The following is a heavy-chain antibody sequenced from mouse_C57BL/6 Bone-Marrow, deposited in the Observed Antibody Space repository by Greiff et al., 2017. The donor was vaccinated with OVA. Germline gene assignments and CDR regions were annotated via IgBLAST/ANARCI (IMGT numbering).Heavy chain of an antibody. CDR2: ISNGGGST. D-gene: IGHD4-1*01. CDR1: GFTFSDYY. J-gene: IGHJ4*01. V-gene: IGHV5-12*01. CDR3: ARRAGAMDY. Sequence: EVQVVESGGGLVQPGGSLKLSCAASGFTFSDYYMYWVRQTPEKRLEWVAYISNGGGSTYYPDTVKGRFTISRDNAKNTLYLQMSRLKSEDTAMYYCARRAGAMDYWGQGTSVTVSS.